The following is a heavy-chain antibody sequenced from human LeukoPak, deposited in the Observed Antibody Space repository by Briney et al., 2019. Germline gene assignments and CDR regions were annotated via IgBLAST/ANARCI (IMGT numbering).Heavy chain of an antibody. CDR1: GGTFSRYA. V-gene: IGHV1-69*05. Sequence: SVKVSCKASGGTFSRYAISWVRQAPGQGLEWMGGIIPIFGTANYAQKFRGRVTITTDESTSTAYMELSSLRSEDTAVYYCARGAATVVIAGEFDYWGQGTLVTVSS. J-gene: IGHJ4*02. CDR2: IIPIFGTA. D-gene: IGHD4-23*01. CDR3: ARGAATVVIAGEFDY.